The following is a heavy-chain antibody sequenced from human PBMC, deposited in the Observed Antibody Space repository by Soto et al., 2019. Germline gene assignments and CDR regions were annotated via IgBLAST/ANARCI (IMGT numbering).Heavy chain of an antibody. CDR2: IYHSGST. J-gene: IGHJ4*02. V-gene: IGHV4-30-2*01. CDR3: ARGRAFSCSGGNCPVDFDY. Sequence: SETLSLTCAVSGGSISSGGYSWNWIRQPPGKGLEWIGNIYHSGSTYHNPSLKSRVTISVDRSKNQFSLKLTSVTAADTAVYYCARGRAFSCSGGNCPVDFDYWGQGSLVTVS. D-gene: IGHD2-15*01. CDR1: GGSISSGGYS.